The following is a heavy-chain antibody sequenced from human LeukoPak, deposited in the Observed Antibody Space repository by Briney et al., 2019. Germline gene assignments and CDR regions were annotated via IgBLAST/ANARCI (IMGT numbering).Heavy chain of an antibody. V-gene: IGHV3-33*01. D-gene: IGHD5-18*01. CDR1: GFTFSSYG. CDR3: ASLRRGYSYGPNYYYYYGMDV. J-gene: IGHJ6*02. CDR2: IWYDGSNK. Sequence: PGGSLRLSCAASGFTFSSYGMHWVRQAPGKGLEWVAVIWYDGSNKYYADSVKGRFTISRDNSKNTLYLQMNSLRAEDTAVYYCASLRRGYSYGPNYYYYYGMDVWGQGTTVTVSS.